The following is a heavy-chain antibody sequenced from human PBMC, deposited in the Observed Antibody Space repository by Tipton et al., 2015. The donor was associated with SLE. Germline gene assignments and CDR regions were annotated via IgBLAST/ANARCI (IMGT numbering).Heavy chain of an antibody. V-gene: IGHV4-59*08. D-gene: IGHD2-21*01. CDR3: ARSGHFVVVVLGYFDV. Sequence: LRLSCTVSGGSISNYYWSWIRQPPGKGLEWIGSIYHSGSTYYNPSLKSRVTISVDTSKNQFSLKLSSVTAADTAVYYCARSGHFVVVVLGYFDVWGRGTLVTVSS. J-gene: IGHJ2*01. CDR1: GGSISNYY. CDR2: IYHSGST.